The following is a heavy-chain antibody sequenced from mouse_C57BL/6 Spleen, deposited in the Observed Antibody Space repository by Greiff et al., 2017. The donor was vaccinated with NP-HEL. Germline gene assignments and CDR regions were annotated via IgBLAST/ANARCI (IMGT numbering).Heavy chain of an antibody. V-gene: IGHV1-54*01. CDR3: ARPQYYGNYLDY. J-gene: IGHJ2*01. D-gene: IGHD2-1*01. CDR1: GYAFTNYL. Sequence: QVQLQQSGAELVRPGTSVKVSCKASGYAFTNYLIEWVKQRPGQGLEWIGVINPGSGGTNYNEKFKGKATLTADKSSSTAYMQLSSLTSEDSAVYFCARPQYYGNYLDYWGQGTTLTVSS. CDR2: INPGSGGT.